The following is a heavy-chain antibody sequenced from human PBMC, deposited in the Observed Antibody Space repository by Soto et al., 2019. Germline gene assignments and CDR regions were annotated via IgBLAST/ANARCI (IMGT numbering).Heavy chain of an antibody. CDR3: AREGPVTEYYMDV. J-gene: IGHJ6*03. D-gene: IGHD1-20*01. CDR2: IYSGGST. CDR1: GFTVSSNY. Sequence: GGSLRLSCAASGFTVSSNYMSWVRQAPGKGLEWVSVIYSGGSTYYADSVKGRFTISRDNSKNTLYLQMNSLRAEDTAVYYCAREGPVTEYYMDVWGKGTTVTVSS. V-gene: IGHV3-66*01.